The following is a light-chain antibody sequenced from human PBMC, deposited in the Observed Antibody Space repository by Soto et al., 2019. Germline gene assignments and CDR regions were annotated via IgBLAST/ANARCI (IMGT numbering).Light chain of an antibody. J-gene: IGKJ1*01. CDR3: QQTYSSWT. CDR2: GAT. V-gene: IGKV1-39*01. Sequence: DIQMTQSPSSLSASVGDRVTITCRASQSISDYLHWYRQKPGKGPELLIYGATTLQSGVPSRFSGSGSETEFSLTISSLQPEDFATYFCQQTYSSWTFGQGTKVEIK. CDR1: QSISDY.